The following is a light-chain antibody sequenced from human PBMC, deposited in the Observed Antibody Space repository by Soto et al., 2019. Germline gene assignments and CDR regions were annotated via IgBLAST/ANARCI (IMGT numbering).Light chain of an antibody. J-gene: IGKJ5*01. V-gene: IGKV1D-12*01. CDR2: TAS. CDR3: QQAYTFPIT. Sequence: DIQVTQSPSSVSASVGDRVTISCRARQDIAGYLAWYQHKPGRAPELLIRTASSFQSGAPSRFSGSRSGTDFTLTINTLQPEDFATYYFQQAYTFPITFGQGTLLESK. CDR1: QDIAGY.